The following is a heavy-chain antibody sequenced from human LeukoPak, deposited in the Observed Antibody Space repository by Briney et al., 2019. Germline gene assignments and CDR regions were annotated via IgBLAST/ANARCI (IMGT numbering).Heavy chain of an antibody. D-gene: IGHD6-13*01. CDR3: ARDKWVRAGDSWLNYGMDV. J-gene: IGHJ6*02. CDR2: IYFSGST. CDR1: GASITNDDYY. Sequence: PSETLSLTCTVSGASITNDDYYWSWIRQHPGKGLEWIGYIYFSGSTYYNPTLKSRASVSVDTSKSQFSLRLTSVTAADTAVYYCARDKWVRAGDSWLNYGMDVWGQGTTVTISS. V-gene: IGHV4-31*03.